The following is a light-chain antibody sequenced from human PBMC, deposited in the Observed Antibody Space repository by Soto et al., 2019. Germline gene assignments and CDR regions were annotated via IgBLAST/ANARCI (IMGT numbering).Light chain of an antibody. Sequence: DIQLTQSPSFLSASIGDRVTITCRPSQGINTYLAWYQQKPGKAPKLLIYAASTLQSGVPSRFSGSASGTEFTLTISNLQPEDFATYYCQQFNSYPLTFGGGTKVDIK. CDR1: QGINTY. V-gene: IGKV1-9*01. CDR2: AAS. CDR3: QQFNSYPLT. J-gene: IGKJ4*01.